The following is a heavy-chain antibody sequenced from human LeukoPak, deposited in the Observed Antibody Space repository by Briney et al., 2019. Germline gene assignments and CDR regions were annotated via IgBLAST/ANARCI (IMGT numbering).Heavy chain of an antibody. CDR2: TYYRSHWYN. CDR1: GDSVSTNSAA. J-gene: IGHJ4*02. D-gene: IGHD6-19*01. Sequence: SQTLSLTCAISGDSVSTNSAAWNWIRQSPSRGIEWLRRTYYRSHWYNDYAVSVKSRITINPDTSKNQFSLQLNSVTPEDTAVYYCARGWGAVAGPFDYWGQGTLVTVSS. V-gene: IGHV6-1*01. CDR3: ARGWGAVAGPFDY.